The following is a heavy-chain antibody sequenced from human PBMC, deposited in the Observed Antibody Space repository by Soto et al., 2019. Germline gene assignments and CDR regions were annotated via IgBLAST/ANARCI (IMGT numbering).Heavy chain of an antibody. CDR3: AKGHYYGSGSFALAT. D-gene: IGHD3-10*01. Sequence: EVRRLESGGGLVQPGGSLTLSCARSGFTFSSNAMSWVRQAPGKGLEWVSSVSGDGYASDYADSVKGRFTVSSYNSKNTIYLQMNSLRAEYTAVYYCAKGHYYGSGSFALATWGQGTLVTVSS. V-gene: IGHV3-23*01. CDR2: VSGDGYAS. CDR1: GFTFSSNA. J-gene: IGHJ4*03.